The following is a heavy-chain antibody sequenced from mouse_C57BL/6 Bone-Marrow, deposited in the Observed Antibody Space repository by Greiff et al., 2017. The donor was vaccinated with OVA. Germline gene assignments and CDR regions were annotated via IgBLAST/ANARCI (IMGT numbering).Heavy chain of an antibody. V-gene: IGHV1-26*01. CDR1: GYTFTDYY. CDR3: ARWDHYGSSSYWYFDV. CDR2: INPNNGGT. J-gene: IGHJ1*03. Sequence: VQLQQSGPELVKPGASVKISCKASGYTFTDYYMNWVKQSHGKSLEWIGDINPNNGGTSYNQKFKGKATLTVDKSSSTAYMELRSLTSEDSAVYYCARWDHYGSSSYWYFDVWGTGTTVTVSS. D-gene: IGHD1-1*01.